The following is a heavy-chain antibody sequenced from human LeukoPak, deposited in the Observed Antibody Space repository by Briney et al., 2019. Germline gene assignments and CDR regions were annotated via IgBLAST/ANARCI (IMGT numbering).Heavy chain of an antibody. CDR3: ARGRRRGSYYAY. D-gene: IGHD1-26*01. J-gene: IGHJ4*02. Sequence: SETLSLTCAVSSGSISSSGYSWNWIRQPPGKGLEWIGYIYHSGSTYYNPSLKSRVTVSVDRSKNQFSLKLSSVTAADTAVYYCARGRRRGSYYAYWGQGTLVTVSS. V-gene: IGHV4-30-2*01. CDR2: IYHSGST. CDR1: SGSISSSGYS.